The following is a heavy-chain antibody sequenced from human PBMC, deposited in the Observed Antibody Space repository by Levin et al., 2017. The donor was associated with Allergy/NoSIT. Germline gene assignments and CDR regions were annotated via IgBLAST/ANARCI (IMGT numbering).Heavy chain of an antibody. CDR2: INHSGST. D-gene: IGHD3-9*01. CDR1: GGSFSGYY. V-gene: IGHV4-34*01. J-gene: IGHJ3*02. CDR3: ARGLIKSLTSYNAFDI. Sequence: PGGSLRLSCAVYGGSFSGYYWSWIRQPPGKGLECIGEINHSGSTDYNPSLKSRVTISLDTSKNQFSLKLSSVTAADTAVYYCARGLIKSLTSYNAFDIWGQGTMVTVSS.